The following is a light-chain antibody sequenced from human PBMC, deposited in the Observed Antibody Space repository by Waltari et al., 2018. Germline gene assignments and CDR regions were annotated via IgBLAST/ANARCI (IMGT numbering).Light chain of an antibody. J-gene: IGKJ1*01. CDR3: QHYVNLPVT. CDR2: AAS. V-gene: IGKV3-20*01. CDR1: QIVSRA. Sequence: EIVLTQSPGTLSLSPGERATLSCRASQIVSRALAWYQKKPGQAPRLLIYAASTRATGVPDRFSGSGSGTDFSLTISRLDPEDFAVYYCQHYVNLPVTFGQGTKVEI.